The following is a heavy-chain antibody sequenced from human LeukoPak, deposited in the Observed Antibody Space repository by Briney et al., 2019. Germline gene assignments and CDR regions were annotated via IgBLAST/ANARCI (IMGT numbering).Heavy chain of an antibody. CDR1: GFTSSSYG. Sequence: PGGSLRLSCAASGFTSSSYGMHWVRQAPGKGLEWVAFIRYDGSNKYYADSVKGRFTISRDNSKNTLYLQMNSLRAEDTAVYYCAKDRRVAVYYFDYWGQGTLVTVSS. V-gene: IGHV3-30*02. J-gene: IGHJ4*02. D-gene: IGHD6-19*01. CDR3: AKDRRVAVYYFDY. CDR2: IRYDGSNK.